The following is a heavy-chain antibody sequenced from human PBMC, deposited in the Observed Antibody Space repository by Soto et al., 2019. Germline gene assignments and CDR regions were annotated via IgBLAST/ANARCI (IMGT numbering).Heavy chain of an antibody. CDR2: IYYSGST. CDR3: ARGGERVAMPSGY. CDR1: GGSISSGGYY. V-gene: IGHV4-61*08. J-gene: IGHJ4*02. D-gene: IGHD2-2*01. Sequence: PSETLSLTCTVSGGSISSGGYYWSWIRQHPGKGLEWIGYIYYSGSTNYNPSLKSRVTISVDTSKNQFSLKLSSVTAADTAVYYCARGGERVAMPSGYWGQGTLVTVSS.